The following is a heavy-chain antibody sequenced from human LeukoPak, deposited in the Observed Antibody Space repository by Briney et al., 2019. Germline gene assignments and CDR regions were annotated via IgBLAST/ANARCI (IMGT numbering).Heavy chain of an antibody. CDR2: ISSSGSTI. J-gene: IGHJ3*02. V-gene: IGHV3-48*03. CDR1: GFTFSSYA. D-gene: IGHD3-10*01. CDR3: AREQMVRGRGAFDI. Sequence: GGSLRLSCAASGFTFSSYAMNWVRQAPGKGLEWVSYISSSGSTIYYADSVKGRFTISRDNAKNPLYLQMNSLRAEDTAVYYCAREQMVRGRGAFDIWGQGTMVTVSS.